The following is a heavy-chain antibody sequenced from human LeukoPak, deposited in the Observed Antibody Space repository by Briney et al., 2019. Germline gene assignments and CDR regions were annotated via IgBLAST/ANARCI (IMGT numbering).Heavy chain of an antibody. V-gene: IGHV3-23*01. CDR2: ISGSGGNT. CDR1: GFTFSSYA. Sequence: GGSLRLSCAASGFTFSSYAMSWVRQAPGKGLEWVSTISGSGGNTYYADSVKGRFTISRDNSKNTLYLQMNSLRAEDTAVYYCAKSRFGWGEPSFGAFDIWGQGTMVTVSS. J-gene: IGHJ3*02. D-gene: IGHD3-16*01. CDR3: AKSRFGWGEPSFGAFDI.